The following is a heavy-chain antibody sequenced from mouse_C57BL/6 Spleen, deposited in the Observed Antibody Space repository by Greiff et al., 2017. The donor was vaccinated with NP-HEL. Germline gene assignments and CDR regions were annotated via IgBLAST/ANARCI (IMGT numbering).Heavy chain of an antibody. CDR2: IDPSDSYT. J-gene: IGHJ1*03. D-gene: IGHD1-1*01. Sequence: VQLQQPGAELVMPGASVKLSCKASGYTFTSYWMHWVKQRPGQGLEWIGEIDPSDSYTNYNQKFKDKATLTVDKSSSTAYMQLSSLTSEDSAVYYCARNLITTVVAGDWYFDVWGTGTTVTVSS. CDR1: GYTFTSYW. CDR3: ARNLITTVVAGDWYFDV. V-gene: IGHV1-69*01.